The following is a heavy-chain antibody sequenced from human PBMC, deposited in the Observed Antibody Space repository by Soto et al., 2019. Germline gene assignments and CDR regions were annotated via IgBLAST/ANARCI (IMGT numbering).Heavy chain of an antibody. Sequence: GGSLRLSCAASGCTFSSYWLIWVRQAPGKGLEWVANKKQDGSEKYYVDSVKGRFTISRDNAKNSLYLQMNSLRAEDTAVYYCARDRAVIWGSYWYYFDYWGQGTLVTVSS. CDR1: GCTFSSYW. J-gene: IGHJ4*02. CDR2: KKQDGSEK. V-gene: IGHV3-7*01. CDR3: ARDRAVIWGSYWYYFDY. D-gene: IGHD3-16*01.